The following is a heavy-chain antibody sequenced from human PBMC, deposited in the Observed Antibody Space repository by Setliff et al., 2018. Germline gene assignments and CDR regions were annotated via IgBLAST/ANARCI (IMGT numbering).Heavy chain of an antibody. Sequence: GGSLRLSCAASGFTFSTYNMNWVRQAPGKGLEWLSYISSSSGTIFYADSVKGRFSISRDSAKNTLYLQMNSLRAEDTDVYYCATSDWYAAFDHWGQGTLVTVSS. CDR3: ATSDWYAAFDH. J-gene: IGHJ4*02. V-gene: IGHV3-48*01. D-gene: IGHD6-19*01. CDR1: GFTFSTYN. CDR2: ISSSSGTI.